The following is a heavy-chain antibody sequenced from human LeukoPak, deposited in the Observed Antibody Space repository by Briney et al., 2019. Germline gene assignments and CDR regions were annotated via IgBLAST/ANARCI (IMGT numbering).Heavy chain of an antibody. Sequence: GGSLRLSCEASRFSFSTYPMGWVRRAPGKGLEWVSSITSSSSFIYYADSVKGRFTISRDNAKNSLYLQMNSLRAEDTAVYYCARDLTAGLGLYYYHGMDVWGQGTTVTVSS. V-gene: IGHV3-21*01. J-gene: IGHJ6*02. CDR1: RFSFSTYP. D-gene: IGHD6-13*01. CDR3: ARDLTAGLGLYYYHGMDV. CDR2: ITSSSSFI.